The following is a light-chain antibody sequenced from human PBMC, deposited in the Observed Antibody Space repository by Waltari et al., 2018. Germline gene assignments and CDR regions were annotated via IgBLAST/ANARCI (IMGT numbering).Light chain of an antibody. Sequence: IVMTQSPDSLAVSLGERATVNCKSSQSLLYSSNNKNALAWYQQKPGQPPKLLIDWASTRESGVPDRFSASGSGTDFSLTISSLQAEDVAVYYCQQYYSIPYTFGQGTKLEIK. CDR2: WAS. V-gene: IGKV4-1*01. J-gene: IGKJ2*01. CDR3: QQYYSIPYT. CDR1: QSLLYSSNNKNA.